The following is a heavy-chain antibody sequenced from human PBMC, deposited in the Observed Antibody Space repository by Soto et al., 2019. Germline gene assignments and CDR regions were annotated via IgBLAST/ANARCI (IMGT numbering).Heavy chain of an antibody. J-gene: IGHJ6*02. V-gene: IGHV1-46*01. Sequence: ASVKVSCKASGYTFTSYYMHWVRQAPGQGLEWMGIINPSGGSTSYAQKFQGRVTMTRDTSTSTVYMELSSLRSEDTAVYYCARWLGDGYNLGEGGSYYYYCMDVWGQGTTVTVSS. CDR2: INPSGGST. CDR3: ARWLGDGYNLGEGGSYYYYCMDV. CDR1: GYTFTSYY. D-gene: IGHD3-16*01.